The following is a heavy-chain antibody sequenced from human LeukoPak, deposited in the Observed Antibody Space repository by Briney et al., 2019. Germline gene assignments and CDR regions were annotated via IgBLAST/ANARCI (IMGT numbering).Heavy chain of an antibody. CDR3: ASHLEIAAAARFDY. Sequence: SVKVSCKASGGTFSSYAISWVRQAPGQGLEWMGRIIPIFGTANSAQKFQGRVTITTDESTSTAYMELSSLRSEDTAVYYCASHLEIAAAARFDYWGQGTLVTVSS. J-gene: IGHJ4*02. CDR1: GGTFSSYA. D-gene: IGHD6-13*01. CDR2: IIPIFGTA. V-gene: IGHV1-69*05.